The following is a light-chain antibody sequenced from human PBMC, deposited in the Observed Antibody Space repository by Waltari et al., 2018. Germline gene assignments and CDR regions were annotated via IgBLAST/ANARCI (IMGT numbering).Light chain of an antibody. CDR3: QQRSISYT. Sequence: EVVLTQSPATLSLSPGERATLSCRASESVSNYLAWYQHKRGQPPRLLIYDASKRATGIPARFSGSGSGTDFPLTISSLEPEDFAVYYCQQRSISYTFGQGTKLEIK. V-gene: IGKV3-11*01. J-gene: IGKJ2*01. CDR2: DAS. CDR1: ESVSNY.